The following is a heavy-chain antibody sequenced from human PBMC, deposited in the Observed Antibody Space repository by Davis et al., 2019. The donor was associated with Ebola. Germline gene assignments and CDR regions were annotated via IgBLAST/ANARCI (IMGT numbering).Heavy chain of an antibody. CDR2: IIPIFGTA. V-gene: IGHV1-69*13. CDR3: ARDHYDILTGYLTPYYYYGMDV. Sequence: SVKVSCKASGGTFSSYAISWVRQAPGQGLEWMGGIIPIFGTANYAQKFQGRVTITADESTSTAYMELSSLRSEDTAVYYRARDHYDILTGYLTPYYYYGMDVWGQGTTVTVSS. CDR1: GGTFSSYA. J-gene: IGHJ6*02. D-gene: IGHD3-9*01.